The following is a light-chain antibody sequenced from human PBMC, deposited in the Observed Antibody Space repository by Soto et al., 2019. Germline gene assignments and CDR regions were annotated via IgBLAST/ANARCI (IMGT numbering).Light chain of an antibody. J-gene: IGKJ2*01. Sequence: DIQMTQSPSSLSASVGDRVTITCQASQDISNNLNWYQQKPGKAPKLLIYDASNLETGVPSRFSGGGSGTDFTFTISSLQPEDIATYYCQQYANLPGYTFGQGTKLEIK. CDR1: QDISNN. V-gene: IGKV1-33*01. CDR3: QQYANLPGYT. CDR2: DAS.